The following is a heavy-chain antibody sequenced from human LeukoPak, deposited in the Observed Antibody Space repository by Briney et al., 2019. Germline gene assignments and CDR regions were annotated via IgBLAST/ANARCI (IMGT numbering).Heavy chain of an antibody. CDR3: AKNPSGAYCSGGSCYPGVYYYYYGMDV. CDR1: GFTFSSYA. V-gene: IGHV3-23*01. J-gene: IGHJ6*02. D-gene: IGHD2-15*01. Sequence: GGSLRLSCAASGFTFSSYAMSWVRQAPGKGLEWVSAISGSGGSTYYADSVKGRFTISRDNSKSTLYLQMNSLRAEDTAVYYCAKNPSGAYCSGGSCYPGVYYYYYGMDVWGQGTTVTVSS. CDR2: ISGSGGST.